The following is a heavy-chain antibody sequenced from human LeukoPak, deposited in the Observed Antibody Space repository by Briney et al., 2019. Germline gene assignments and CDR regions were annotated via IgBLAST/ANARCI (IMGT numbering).Heavy chain of an antibody. CDR3: ARASAGNWFDP. CDR2: IYYSGST. CDR1: GGSISTYY. V-gene: IGHV4-59*01. Sequence: SETLSLTCTVSGGSISTYYWGWIRQPPGKGLEWIGYIYYSGSTNYNPSLTSRVTISVDTSKNQSSLKLSSVTAADTAVYYCARASAGNWFDPWGQGTLVTVSS. J-gene: IGHJ5*02. D-gene: IGHD3-10*01.